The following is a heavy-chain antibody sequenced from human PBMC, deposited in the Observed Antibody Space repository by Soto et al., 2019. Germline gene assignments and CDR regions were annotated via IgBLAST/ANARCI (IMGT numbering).Heavy chain of an antibody. CDR2: IIPIFGTI. CDR1: GGTFSSYA. V-gene: IGHV1-69*13. CDR3: ARGRVYCSGGSCYSLDY. D-gene: IGHD2-15*01. J-gene: IGHJ4*02. Sequence: SVKVSCKASGGTFSSYAFSWVRQAPGQGLEWMGGIIPIFGTISYAQRFQGRVAITADESTSTAYMELSRLRSEDTAVYYCARGRVYCSGGSCYSLDYWGQGTLVTVSS.